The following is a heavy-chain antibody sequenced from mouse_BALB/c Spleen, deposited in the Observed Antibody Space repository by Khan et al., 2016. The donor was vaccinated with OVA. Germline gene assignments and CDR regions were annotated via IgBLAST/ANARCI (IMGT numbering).Heavy chain of an antibody. D-gene: IGHD3-1*01. Sequence: EVQLQQSGPELVKPGASVKMSCKASGYTFTSYVMHWVKQKPGQGLEWIGYINPYNDYTNFNEKFKGKATLTSDKSSSTAYMELSSLTSEDSAVYYGARSVLGLQTWFAYWGQGTLVTVSA. V-gene: IGHV1S136*01. J-gene: IGHJ3*01. CDR2: INPYNDYT. CDR1: GYTFTSYV. CDR3: ARSVLGLQTWFAY.